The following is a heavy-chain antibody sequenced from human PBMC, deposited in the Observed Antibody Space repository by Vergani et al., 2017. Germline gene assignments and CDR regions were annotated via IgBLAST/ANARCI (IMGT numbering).Heavy chain of an antibody. Sequence: QVQLVESGGGVVQPGGSLRLSCAASGFTFNSYGMHWVRQAPGKGLEWVASIRSDESRRYYGDSMEGPFTISRDNSKNTLYLQMKSLRPEDTAVYYCAKERGRYCSGGTCYPEYWGQGTLVIVSS. CDR3: AKERGRYCSGGTCYPEY. D-gene: IGHD2-15*01. V-gene: IGHV3-30*02. J-gene: IGHJ4*02. CDR2: IRSDESRR. CDR1: GFTFNSYG.